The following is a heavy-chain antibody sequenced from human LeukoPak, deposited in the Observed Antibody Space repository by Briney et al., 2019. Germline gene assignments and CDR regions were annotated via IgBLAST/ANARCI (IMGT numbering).Heavy chain of an antibody. CDR2: ISGSGGST. CDR1: GFTFSSYA. CDR3: AKTPLLWFGEFSGWFDP. D-gene: IGHD3-10*01. Sequence: GGSLRLSCAASGFTFSSYAMSWVRQAPGKGLEWVSAISGSGGSTYYADSVKGRPTTSRDNSKNTLYLQMNSLRAEDTAVYYCAKTPLLWFGEFSGWFDPWGQGTLVTVSS. J-gene: IGHJ5*02. V-gene: IGHV3-23*01.